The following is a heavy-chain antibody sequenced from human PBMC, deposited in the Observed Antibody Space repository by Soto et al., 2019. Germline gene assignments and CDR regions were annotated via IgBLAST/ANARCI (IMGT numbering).Heavy chain of an antibody. CDR1: GFTFSSYS. CDR3: ARSHSYDSNGYYYYFAS. Sequence: PGESLKISCAASGFTFSSYSMNWVRQAPGKGLEWVSSISSGSSYIYYADSVKGRFTITKDTSKNQVVLTMTDMDPVDTATYYCARSHSYDSNGYYYYFASWGQGTPVTVSS. J-gene: IGHJ4*02. V-gene: IGHV3-21*03. D-gene: IGHD3-22*01. CDR2: ISSGSSYI.